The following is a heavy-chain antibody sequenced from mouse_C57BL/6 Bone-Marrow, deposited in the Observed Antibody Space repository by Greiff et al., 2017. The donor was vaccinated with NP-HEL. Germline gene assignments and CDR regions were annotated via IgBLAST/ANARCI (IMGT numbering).Heavy chain of an antibody. CDR1: GYSFTDYN. CDR2: INPNYGTT. D-gene: IGHD1-1*01. CDR3: ARRTTVVAPYGYFDV. V-gene: IGHV1-39*01. Sequence: EVQLQESGPELVKPGASVKVSCKASGYSFTDYNMNWVKQSNGKSLEWIGVINPNYGTTSYNQKFKGKATLTVDQSSSTAYMQLNSLTSEDSAVYYCARRTTVVAPYGYFDVWGTGTTVTVSS. J-gene: IGHJ1*03.